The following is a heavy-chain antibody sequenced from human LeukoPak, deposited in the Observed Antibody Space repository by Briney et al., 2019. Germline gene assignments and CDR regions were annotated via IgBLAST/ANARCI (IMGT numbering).Heavy chain of an antibody. Sequence: LPGGSLRLSCAASEFTFRIYAMSWVRQAPGKGLEWVSGISGSGGSTYYADSVKGRFTISRDNSKNTLYLQMNSLRAEDTAVYYCARELPSFDYWGQGTLVTVSS. J-gene: IGHJ4*02. V-gene: IGHV3-23*01. CDR3: ARELPSFDY. D-gene: IGHD5-24*01. CDR1: EFTFRIYA. CDR2: ISGSGGST.